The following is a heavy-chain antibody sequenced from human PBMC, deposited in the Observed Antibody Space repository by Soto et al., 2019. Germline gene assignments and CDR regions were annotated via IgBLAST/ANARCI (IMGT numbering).Heavy chain of an antibody. D-gene: IGHD6-19*01. CDR2: TYWDGDE. J-gene: IGHJ4*02. CDR1: GFSLSTSKVG. V-gene: IGHV2-5*02. CDR3: GYGSGWLTDY. Sequence: QITLKESGPPLVKPTQTLTLTCTFSGFSLSTSKVGVNWIRQPPGKGLEWLALTYWDGDEEYNPNLRTRLTITKDTSKNQVVLIMTNVDPRDTATYYSGYGSGWLTDYWGQGTRVTVSS.